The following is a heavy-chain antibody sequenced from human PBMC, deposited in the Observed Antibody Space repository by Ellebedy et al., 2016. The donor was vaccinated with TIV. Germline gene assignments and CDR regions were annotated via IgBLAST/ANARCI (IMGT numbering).Heavy chain of an antibody. D-gene: IGHD5-18*01. CDR3: ARTPSRYGYTNYYFGMDV. Sequence: SETLSLXCTVSGGSISSYYWSWIRQSPGKGLEWIGWIHNSGSTNYNPSLKSRASLLLDTSKSHFSLRLNSVTAADTAVYYCARTPSRYGYTNYYFGMDVWGQGTTVTVSS. V-gene: IGHV4-59*01. CDR2: IHNSGST. J-gene: IGHJ6*02. CDR1: GGSISSYY.